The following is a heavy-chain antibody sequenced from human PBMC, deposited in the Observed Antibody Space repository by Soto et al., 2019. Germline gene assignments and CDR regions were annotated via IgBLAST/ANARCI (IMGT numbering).Heavy chain of an antibody. CDR1: GGTFSSYA. CDR3: ARDAFRVPAALGTPIDV. CDR2: IIPIFGTA. Sequence: SVKVSCKASGGTFSSYAISWVRQAPGQGLEWMGGIIPIFGTANSAQKFQGRVTITADESTSTAYMELSSLRSEDTAVYYCARDAFRVPAALGTPIDVWGQGTTVTVSS. V-gene: IGHV1-69*13. J-gene: IGHJ6*02. D-gene: IGHD2-2*01.